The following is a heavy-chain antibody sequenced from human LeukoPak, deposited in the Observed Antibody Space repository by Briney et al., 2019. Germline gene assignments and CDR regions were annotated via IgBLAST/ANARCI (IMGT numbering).Heavy chain of an antibody. Sequence: SETLSLTCAVYGGSFSGYYWSWIRQPPGKGLEWIGEINHSGSTNYNPSLKSRVTISVDTSKNQFSLKLSSVTAADTAVYYCARTSFYAKTRRGYYGMDVWGQGTTVTVYS. CDR1: GGSFSGYY. V-gene: IGHV4-34*01. D-gene: IGHD3-16*02. CDR2: INHSGST. J-gene: IGHJ6*02. CDR3: ARTSFYAKTRRGYYGMDV.